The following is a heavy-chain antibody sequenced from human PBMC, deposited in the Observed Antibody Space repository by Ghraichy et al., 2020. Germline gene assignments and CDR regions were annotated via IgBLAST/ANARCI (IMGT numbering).Heavy chain of an antibody. V-gene: IGHV4-34*01. CDR2: INHSGST. J-gene: IGHJ2*01. Sequence: SETLSLTCAVYGGSFSGYYWSWIRQPPGKGLEWIGEINHSGSTNYNPSLKSRVTISVDTSKNQFSLKLSSVTAADTAVYYCARLTIFGVVIGHRYDWYFDLWGRGTLVTVSS. CDR1: GGSFSGYY. D-gene: IGHD3-3*01. CDR3: ARLTIFGVVIGHRYDWYFDL.